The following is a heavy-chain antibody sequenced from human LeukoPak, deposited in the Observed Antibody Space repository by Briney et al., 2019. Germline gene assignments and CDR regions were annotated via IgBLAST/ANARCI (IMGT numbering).Heavy chain of an antibody. J-gene: IGHJ4*02. CDR3: AKDQVVGTTHFDY. V-gene: IGHV3-23*01. D-gene: IGHD1-26*01. CDR2: ISDRGDET. CDR1: GFTFSSYA. Sequence: SGGSLRLSCAASGFTFSSYAMSWVRQTPGKGLKWVSSISDRGDETYYADSVRGRFTISRDNSKNTLYLQMNSLRAEDTAVYYCAKDQVVGTTHFDYWGQGTLVTVSS.